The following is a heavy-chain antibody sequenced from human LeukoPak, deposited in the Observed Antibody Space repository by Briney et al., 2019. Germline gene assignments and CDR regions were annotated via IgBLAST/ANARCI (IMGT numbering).Heavy chain of an antibody. CDR3: AKDKVFGGELDY. CDR2: ISWNSGTI. Sequence: PGGSLRLSCAASGFTFDDYAMHWVRQAPGKGLEWVSGISWNSGTIGYADSVKGRFTISRDNAKNSLYLQMNSLRAEDTALYYCAKDKVFGGELDYWGRGTLVTVSS. D-gene: IGHD3-10*01. V-gene: IGHV3-9*01. CDR1: GFTFDDYA. J-gene: IGHJ4*02.